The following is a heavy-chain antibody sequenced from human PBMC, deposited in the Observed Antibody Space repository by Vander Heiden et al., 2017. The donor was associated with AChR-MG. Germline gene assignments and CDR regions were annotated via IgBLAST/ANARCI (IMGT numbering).Heavy chain of an antibody. CDR3: ARGSSYDSSGWLFDY. J-gene: IGHJ4*02. V-gene: IGHV4-59*01. Sequence: QVQLQESGPGLVKPSETLSLTCTVSGGSISSYYWSWIRQPPGKGLELIGYIYYSGSTNYNPSLKSRVTISVDTSKNQFSLKLSSVTAADTAVYYCARGSSYDSSGWLFDYWGQGTLVTVSS. D-gene: IGHD3-22*01. CDR2: IYYSGST. CDR1: GGSISSYY.